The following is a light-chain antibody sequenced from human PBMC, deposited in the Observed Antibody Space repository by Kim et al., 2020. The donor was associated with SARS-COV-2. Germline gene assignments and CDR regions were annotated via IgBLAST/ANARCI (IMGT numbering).Light chain of an antibody. V-gene: IGKV1-8*01. CDR2: AAS. J-gene: IGKJ2*01. CDR1: QGISSY. CDR3: QQYYSYPYT. Sequence: SASTGDRVTISCRASQGISSYLAWYQQKPGKAPKRLIYAASTLQSGVPSRFSGSGSGTDFTLTISCLQSEDLATYYCQQYYSYPYTFGQRTKLEI.